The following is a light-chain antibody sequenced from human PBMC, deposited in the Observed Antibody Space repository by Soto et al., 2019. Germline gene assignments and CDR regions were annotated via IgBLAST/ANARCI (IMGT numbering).Light chain of an antibody. CDR2: DAS. J-gene: IGKJ1*01. V-gene: IGKV3-20*01. Sequence: EIVLTQSPGTLSLSPGERATLSCRATESVVSNYLAWYQLKPGQAPRLLIYDASSRATCIPERFSGSGSGTDFSLTIISLEAEDVAVYDCQQLGSIPWTFGKGTKVEIK. CDR1: ESVVSNY. CDR3: QQLGSIPWT.